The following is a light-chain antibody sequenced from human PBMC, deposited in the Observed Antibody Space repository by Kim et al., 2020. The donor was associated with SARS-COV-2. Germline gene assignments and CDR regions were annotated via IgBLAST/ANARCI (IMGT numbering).Light chain of an antibody. J-gene: IGKJ4*01. CDR1: QDISNY. Sequence: DIQMTQSPSSLSASVGDRFTITCQASQDISNYLNWYQQKPGKAPKLLIYDASNLETGVPSRFSGSGSGTDFTFTISSLQPEDIATYYCQQYDNLPLTFGGGTKLEI. CDR3: QQYDNLPLT. CDR2: DAS. V-gene: IGKV1-33*01.